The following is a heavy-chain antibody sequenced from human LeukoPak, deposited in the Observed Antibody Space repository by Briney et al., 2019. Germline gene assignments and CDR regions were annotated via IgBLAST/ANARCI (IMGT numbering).Heavy chain of an antibody. CDR2: INHSGST. Sequence: SETLSLTCAVYGGSFSGYYWTWIRQPPGKGLEWIGEINHSGSTNYNPSLKSRVTISVDTSKNQFSLKLSSVTAADTAVYYCARGKGSGWTFDHWGQGTLDTVSS. V-gene: IGHV4-34*01. D-gene: IGHD6-19*01. CDR1: GGSFSGYY. CDR3: ARGKGSGWTFDH. J-gene: IGHJ4*02.